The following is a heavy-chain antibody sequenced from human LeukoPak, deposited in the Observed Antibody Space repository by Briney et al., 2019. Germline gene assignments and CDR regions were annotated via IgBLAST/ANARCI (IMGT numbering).Heavy chain of an antibody. CDR1: GFTFSRYE. CDR2: ISGSGRTI. Sequence: GGSLRLSCAASGFTFSRYEMNWVRQAPGKGREWLSYISGSGRTIFYGDSVKGRFTISRDNAKNSLYLQINSLRADDTAVYYCARVALDSSGDNYGQGAFDYWGQGTLVTVSS. CDR3: ARVALDSSGDNYGQGAFDY. D-gene: IGHD3-22*01. V-gene: IGHV3-48*03. J-gene: IGHJ4*02.